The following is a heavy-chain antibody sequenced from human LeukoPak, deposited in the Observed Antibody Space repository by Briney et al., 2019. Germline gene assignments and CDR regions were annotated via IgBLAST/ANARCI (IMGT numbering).Heavy chain of an antibody. CDR1: GGSISSYY. V-gene: IGHV4-59*01. CDR2: IYYSGST. D-gene: IGHD5-12*01. J-gene: IGHJ4*02. CDR3: ARGGYSGYDIIFDY. Sequence: SETLSLTCTVSGGSISSYYWSWIRQPPGKALEWIGYIYYSGSTNYNPSLKSRVTISVDTSKNQFSLKLSSVAAADTAVYYCARGGYSGYDIIFDYWGQGTLVTVSS.